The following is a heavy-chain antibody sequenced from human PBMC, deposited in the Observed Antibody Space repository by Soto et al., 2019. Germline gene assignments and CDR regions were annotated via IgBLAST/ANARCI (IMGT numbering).Heavy chain of an antibody. V-gene: IGHV3-23*01. D-gene: IGHD3-3*01. CDR1: GFNFDNYG. J-gene: IGHJ5*02. Sequence: EVQLLESGGDLVQPGGSLRLSCVASGFNFDNYGMSWVRQAPGEGLEWVSAIKNDGTSTYYAASVEDRFTISRDNSKNTLYLQLNSLRAEDTAVYYCAQMGLMTFSHKHYFTPWARGTLVTVSS. CDR2: IKNDGTST. CDR3: AQMGLMTFSHKHYFTP.